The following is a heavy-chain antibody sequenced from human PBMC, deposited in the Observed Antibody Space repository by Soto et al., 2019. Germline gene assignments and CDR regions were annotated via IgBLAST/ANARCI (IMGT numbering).Heavy chain of an antibody. CDR2: IYQSGKT. V-gene: IGHV4-4*02. J-gene: IGHJ4*02. CDR1: GASVSSSDW. CDR3: ARLTSQGPRFDS. Sequence: SETLSLTCAVSGASVSSSDWWAWLRQPPGKGVQWIGEIYQSGKTNYNPSLESRVTMSIHRSMNEFSLKVTSLTAADTAVYYCARLTSQGPRFDSWGQGSLVTVSS.